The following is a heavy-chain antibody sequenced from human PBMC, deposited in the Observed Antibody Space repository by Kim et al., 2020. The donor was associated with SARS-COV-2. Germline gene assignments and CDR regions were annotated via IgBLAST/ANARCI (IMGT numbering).Heavy chain of an antibody. CDR2: IYHSGST. V-gene: IGHV4-30-2*01. D-gene: IGHD6-13*01. CDR1: GGSISSGGYS. J-gene: IGHJ2*01. Sequence: SETLSLTCAVSGGSISSGGYSWSWIRQPPGKGLEWIGYIYHSGSTYYNPSLKSRVTISVDRSKNQFSLKLSSVSAADTAVYYCARVGSIAAASSYWYFDLWGRGTLVTVSS. CDR3: ARVGSIAAASSYWYFDL.